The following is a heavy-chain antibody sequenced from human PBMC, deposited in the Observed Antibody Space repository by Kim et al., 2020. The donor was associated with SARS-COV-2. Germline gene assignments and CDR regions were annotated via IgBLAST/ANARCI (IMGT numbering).Heavy chain of an antibody. CDR1: GYSFTSYW. CDR2: IDPSDSYT. CDR3: ARDRYYYDSSGYLGAPGY. V-gene: IGHV5-10-1*01. Sequence: GESLKISCKGSGYSFTSYWISWVRQMPGKGLEWMGRIDPSDSYTNYSPSFQGHVTISADKSISTAYLQWSSLKASDTAMYYCARDRYYYDSSGYLGAPGYWGQGTLVTVSS. J-gene: IGHJ4*02. D-gene: IGHD3-22*01.